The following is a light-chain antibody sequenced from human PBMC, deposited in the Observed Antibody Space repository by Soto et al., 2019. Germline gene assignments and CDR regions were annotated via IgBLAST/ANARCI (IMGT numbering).Light chain of an antibody. CDR1: QSVSSN. CDR3: HQYTNWPPLA. Sequence: DIVMTQSPATLSVSPGESATLPCMASQSVSSNLSCYQQNPGHAPRLLIYGASTRATGIPARFSGSGYGSEFTRNIIILQSEDFEVYYCHQYTNWPPLAFGQGNKVDIK. V-gene: IGKV3-15*01. CDR2: GAS. J-gene: IGKJ1*01.